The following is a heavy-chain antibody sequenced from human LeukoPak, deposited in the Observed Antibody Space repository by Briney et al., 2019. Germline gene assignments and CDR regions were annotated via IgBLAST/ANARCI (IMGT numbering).Heavy chain of an antibody. CDR2: IYYSGDT. V-gene: IGHV4-30-4*07. J-gene: IGHJ6*03. CDR1: GGSISSGGYS. CDR3: ASLNCNGDTCWPPYYYYYMDV. Sequence: SETLSLTCAVSGGSISSGGYSWSWIRQPLGKGLEWIGYIYYSGDTYYNPSLKSRVSISLDTSKNQLSLKLSSVTAADTAVYYCASLNCNGDTCWPPYYYYYMDVWGKGTTVTVSS. D-gene: IGHD2-15*01.